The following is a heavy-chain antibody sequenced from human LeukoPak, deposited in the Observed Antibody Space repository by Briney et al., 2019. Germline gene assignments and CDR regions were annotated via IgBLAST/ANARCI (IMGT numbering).Heavy chain of an antibody. J-gene: IGHJ4*02. CDR3: ARRAARMVSLIDY. V-gene: IGHV3-23*01. CDR2: INANSGTR. D-gene: IGHD6-25*01. Sequence: PGGSLRLSCEASGFAFSFFAMSWLRQAPGKGLEWVSTINANSGTRSYAASVRGRFTISRDNSKNTLYLQMNSLRAEDTAVYYCARRAARMVSLIDYWGQGTLVTVSS. CDR1: GFAFSFFA.